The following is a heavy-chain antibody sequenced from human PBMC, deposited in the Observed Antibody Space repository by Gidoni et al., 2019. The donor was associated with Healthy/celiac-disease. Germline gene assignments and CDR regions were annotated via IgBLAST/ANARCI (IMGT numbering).Heavy chain of an antibody. D-gene: IGHD5-12*01. CDR1: GYSFPSYW. Sequence: EVPLVQSGAEVKKPAESLRISFKGSGYSFPSYWISWVRQMPGKGLEWMGRIDPSDSYTNYSPSFQGHVTISADKSISTAYLQWSSLKASDTAMYYCARKDGRDGYPYYYYGMDVWGQGTTVTVSS. CDR2: IDPSDSYT. CDR3: ARKDGRDGYPYYYYGMDV. J-gene: IGHJ6*02. V-gene: IGHV5-10-1*03.